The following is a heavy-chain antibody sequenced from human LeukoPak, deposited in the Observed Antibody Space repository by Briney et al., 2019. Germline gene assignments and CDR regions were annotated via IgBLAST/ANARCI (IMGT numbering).Heavy chain of an antibody. CDR2: IYYSGST. J-gene: IGHJ4*02. CDR3: ARERLGYYDRSGLDY. V-gene: IGHV4-59*01. CDR1: GGAISSYY. D-gene: IGHD3-22*01. Sequence: SETLSLTCTVSGGAISSYYWNWIRQPPGKGLEWIGYIYYSGSTNYNPSLKSRVTTSVDTSKNQFSLKLSSVTAADTAVYYCARERLGYYDRSGLDYWGQGTLVTVSS.